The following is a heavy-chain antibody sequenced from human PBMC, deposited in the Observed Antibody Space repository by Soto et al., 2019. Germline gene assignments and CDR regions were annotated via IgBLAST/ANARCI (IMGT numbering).Heavy chain of an antibody. CDR2: IYYSGST. Sequence: QLQLQEAGPGLVKPSETLSLTCTVSAASISSSDYFWGWIRQPPGKGLEWIGSIYYSGSTYYNLSLKSRVTISVGTAKNQFSLKLSSVTAADTAVYYCSRYYGGNDAFDIWGQGTMVTVSS. V-gene: IGHV4-39*01. D-gene: IGHD4-17*01. CDR1: AASISSSDYF. J-gene: IGHJ3*02. CDR3: SRYYGGNDAFDI.